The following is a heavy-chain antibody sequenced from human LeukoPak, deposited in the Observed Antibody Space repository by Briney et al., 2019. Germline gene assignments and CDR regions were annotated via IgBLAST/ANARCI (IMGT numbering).Heavy chain of an antibody. CDR2: IDYSGGSS. D-gene: IGHD5-24*01. CDR3: ARGVEMATPTHWFDP. CDR1: GFTLSSYE. Sequence: GGSLRLSCTVSGFTLSSYEMSWIRQAPGRGLEWVSSIDYSGGSSYYADSVKGRFTISRDNSKNTLYLQMNSLRAEDTAVYYCARGVEMATPTHWFDPWGQGTLVTVSS. J-gene: IGHJ5*02. V-gene: IGHV3-23*01.